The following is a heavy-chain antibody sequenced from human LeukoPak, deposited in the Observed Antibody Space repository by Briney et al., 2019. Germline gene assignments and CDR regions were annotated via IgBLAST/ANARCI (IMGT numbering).Heavy chain of an antibody. J-gene: IGHJ6*02. Sequence: SETLSLTCTVSSGSVNSGSYYWSWIRQPPGKGLEWIGYIYDSGSTNYNPSLKSRVTISVDTSKNQFSLKLSSVTAADTAVYYCARGGSGYDSFYYYGMDVWGQGTTVTVSS. CDR3: ARGGSGYDSFYYYGMDV. V-gene: IGHV4-61*01. CDR1: SGSVNSGSYY. CDR2: IYDSGST. D-gene: IGHD5-12*01.